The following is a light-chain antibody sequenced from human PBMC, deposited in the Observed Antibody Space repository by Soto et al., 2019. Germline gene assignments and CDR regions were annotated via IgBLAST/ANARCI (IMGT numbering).Light chain of an antibody. CDR2: WAS. CDR3: QQYDNTPQT. V-gene: IGKV4-1*01. Sequence: DIVMTQSPDSLAVSLGERATINCKSSQSVLYTSNNKNYLAWYQQKPGQPPKLLIYWASTRESGVPDRFSGSGSGTDLTLTISSLQAEDVAVYYCQQYDNTPQTFGQGTKVEIK. CDR1: QSVLYTSNNKNY. J-gene: IGKJ1*01.